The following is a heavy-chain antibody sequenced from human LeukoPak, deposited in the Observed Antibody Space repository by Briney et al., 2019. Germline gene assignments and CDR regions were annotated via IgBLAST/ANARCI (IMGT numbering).Heavy chain of an antibody. V-gene: IGHV1-69*04. J-gene: IGHJ4*02. CDR1: GGTFSSYA. CDR2: IIPILGIA. CDR3: ARDLLNILGDDSSGYLGY. D-gene: IGHD3-22*01. Sequence: GASVKVSCKASGGTFSSYAISWVRQAPGQGLEWMGRIIPILGIANYAQKFQGRVTITADKSTSTAYMELSSLRSEDTAVYYCARDLLNILGDDSSGYLGYWGQGTLVTVSS.